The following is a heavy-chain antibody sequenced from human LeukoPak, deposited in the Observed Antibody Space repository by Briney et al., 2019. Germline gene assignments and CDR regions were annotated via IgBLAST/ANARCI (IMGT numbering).Heavy chain of an antibody. Sequence: SQTLSLTCAISGDSVSTNSAAWNWIRQSPSRGLEWLGRTYYRAKWYSEYAVSVRGRITIKPNTSKNQFSLHLKSVAPEDTSVYYCARSMLIVVDGVFDIWGQGTTVTVSS. CDR2: TYYRAKWYS. V-gene: IGHV6-1*01. CDR3: ARSMLIVVDGVFDI. D-gene: IGHD3-22*01. CDR1: GDSVSTNSAA. J-gene: IGHJ3*02.